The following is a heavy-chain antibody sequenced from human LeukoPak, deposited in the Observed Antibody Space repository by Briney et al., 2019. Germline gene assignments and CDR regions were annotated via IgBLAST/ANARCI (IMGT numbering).Heavy chain of an antibody. CDR1: GYSFTSYW. CDR2: IYPGDSDT. Sequence: GESLKISCKGSGYSFTSYWIGWVRQMPGKGLEWMGIIYPGDSDTRYSPSFQGQVTISADKSIGTAYLQWSSLKASDTAMYYCARVTMVRGVIISGEIDYWGQGTLVTVSS. D-gene: IGHD3-10*01. CDR3: ARVTMVRGVIISGEIDY. J-gene: IGHJ4*02. V-gene: IGHV5-51*01.